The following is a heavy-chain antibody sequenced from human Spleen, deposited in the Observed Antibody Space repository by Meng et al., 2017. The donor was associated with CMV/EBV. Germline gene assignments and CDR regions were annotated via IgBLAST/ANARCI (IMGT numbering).Heavy chain of an antibody. D-gene: IGHD1-14*01. CDR2: IYPDDSDT. CDR3: ARSITQCISAHCRVGAFDF. J-gene: IGHJ4*02. CDR1: GYSFANHW. V-gene: IGHV5-51*01. Sequence: GESLKISCKGSGYSFANHWIVWVRQMPGKGLEWMGLIYPDDSDTKYSPSFQGQVTISADKSVSTAYLQWNTLKASDTATYYCARSITQCISAHCRVGAFDFWAQGTPVTV.